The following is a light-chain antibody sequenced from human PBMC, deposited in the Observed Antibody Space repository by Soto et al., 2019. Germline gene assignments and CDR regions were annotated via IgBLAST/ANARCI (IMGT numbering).Light chain of an antibody. CDR2: GAS. CDR1: QSVSSSY. Sequence: EMVLTQSPGTLSWSPGERATLSCRASQSVSSSYLAWYQQKPGQAPRLIIDGASSRSTGIPDRFSGSGSGTDFTLPICRLEPEDFPVCYCQQYGSSPLPFGGGTQVAIK. V-gene: IGKV3-20*01. J-gene: IGKJ4*01. CDR3: QQYGSSPLP.